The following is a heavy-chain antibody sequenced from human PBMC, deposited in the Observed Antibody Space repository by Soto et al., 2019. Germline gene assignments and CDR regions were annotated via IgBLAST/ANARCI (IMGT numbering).Heavy chain of an antibody. CDR1: GYTFTSYD. D-gene: IGHD2-8*01. V-gene: IGHV1-8*01. J-gene: IGHJ5*02. Sequence: ASVKVSCKASGYTFTSYDINWVRQATGQGLEWMGWMNPNSGNTGYAQKFQGRVTMTRNTSISTAYMELSSLRSEDTAVYYCAIRYCTNGVCYTGWFDPWGQGTLVTVSS. CDR3: AIRYCTNGVCYTGWFDP. CDR2: MNPNSGNT.